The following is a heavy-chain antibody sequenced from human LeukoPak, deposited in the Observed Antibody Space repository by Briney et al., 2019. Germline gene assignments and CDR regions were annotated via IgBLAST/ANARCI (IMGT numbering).Heavy chain of an antibody. V-gene: IGHV3-48*04. CDR3: ARGCSTSCYSHYGMDV. D-gene: IGHD2-2*02. Sequence: GGSLRLSRAPSGFTFSSYSMNWVRQAPGKGLEWVSYISSISSTIYYADSVKSRFTISRDNAKNSLYLQMNSLRAEDTAVYYCARGCSTSCYSHYGMDVWGQGTTVTVSS. CDR1: GFTFSSYS. J-gene: IGHJ6*02. CDR2: ISSISSTI.